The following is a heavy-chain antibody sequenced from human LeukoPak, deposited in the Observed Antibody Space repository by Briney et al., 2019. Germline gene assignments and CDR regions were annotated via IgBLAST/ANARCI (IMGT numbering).Heavy chain of an antibody. V-gene: IGHV3-23*01. D-gene: IGHD3-10*01. Sequence: PGGSLRLSCAASGFTFSSYAMSWVRQAPGKGVEGVSDISGSGGSTYYADSGKGRFTISRDNSKNTLYLQMNSLRAEDTAVYYCAKGDEQWFGELLYRLIGLFDYWGQGTLVTVSS. J-gene: IGHJ4*02. CDR1: GFTFSSYA. CDR2: ISGSGGST. CDR3: AKGDEQWFGELLYRLIGLFDY.